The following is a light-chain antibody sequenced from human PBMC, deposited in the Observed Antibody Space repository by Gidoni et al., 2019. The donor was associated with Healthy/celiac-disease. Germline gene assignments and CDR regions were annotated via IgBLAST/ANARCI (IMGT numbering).Light chain of an antibody. V-gene: IGKV1-6*01. CDR2: AAS. CDR3: LQDYNDPWT. J-gene: IGKJ1*01. CDR1: QGIRNE. Sequence: LQLTPSPSALSASVGDRVTITCRASQGIRNELGWYQQKPGKAPKLLIYAASSLQRGDPSRFSGSGSGTEFTLTISSLQPEDFATYYCLQDYNDPWTFXQXTKVEIK.